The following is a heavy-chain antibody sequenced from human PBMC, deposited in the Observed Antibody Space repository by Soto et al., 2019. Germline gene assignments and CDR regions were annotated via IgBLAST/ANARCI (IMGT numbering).Heavy chain of an antibody. J-gene: IGHJ4*02. D-gene: IGHD1-26*01. CDR3: ARRGSGSYYAY. CDR1: GFTFSSYA. V-gene: IGHV3-23*01. CDR2: ISCSGGST. Sequence: EVQLLESGGGLVQPGGSLRLSCAASGFTFSSYAMRWVRQAPGKGLEWVAAISCSGGSTYYADSVKGRFTISRDNSKNTLYLQMNSLRAEDTAVYYCARRGSGSYYAYWGQGTLVTVSS.